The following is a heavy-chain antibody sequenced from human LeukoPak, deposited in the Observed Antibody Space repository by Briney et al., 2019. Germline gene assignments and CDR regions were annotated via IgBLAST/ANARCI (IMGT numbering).Heavy chain of an antibody. CDR2: ISSSGSTI. Sequence: GGSLRLSCAASGFTFNSYEMNWVRQAPGKGLEWVSYISSSGSTIYYADSVKGRFTISRDNAKNSLYLQMNSLRAEDTAVYYCARVGGVNYYDSSGYFDYWGQGTLVTVSS. J-gene: IGHJ4*02. D-gene: IGHD3-22*01. CDR1: GFTFNSYE. V-gene: IGHV3-48*03. CDR3: ARVGGVNYYDSSGYFDY.